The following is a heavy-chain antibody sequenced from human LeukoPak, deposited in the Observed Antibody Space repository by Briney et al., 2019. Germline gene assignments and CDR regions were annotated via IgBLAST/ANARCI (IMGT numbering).Heavy chain of an antibody. D-gene: IGHD2-15*01. CDR2: ISAYNGNT. CDR1: GYTFTSYG. J-gene: IGHJ5*02. V-gene: IGHV1-18*01. CDR3: ARADIVVVVAAPGWSDP. Sequence: GASVTVSCKASGYTFTSYGISWVRQAPGQGLEWMGWISAYNGNTNYAQKLQGRVTMTTDTSTSTAYMELRSLRSDDTAVYYCARADIVVVVAAPGWSDPWGQGTLVTVSS.